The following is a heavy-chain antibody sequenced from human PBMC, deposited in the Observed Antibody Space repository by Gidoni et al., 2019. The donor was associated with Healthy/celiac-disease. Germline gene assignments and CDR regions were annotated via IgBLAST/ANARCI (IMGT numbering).Heavy chain of an antibody. CDR3: ARQDSSFDYYYYGMDV. J-gene: IGHJ6*02. CDR2: IYYSGST. Sequence: QLQLQESGPGLVKPSETLSLTCTVSGGSISSSSYYWGWIRQPPGKGLEWIGSIYYSGSTYYNPSLKSRVTISVDTSKNQFSLKLSSVTAADTAVYYCARQDSSFDYYYYGMDVWGQGTTVTVSS. CDR1: GGSISSSSYY. V-gene: IGHV4-39*01. D-gene: IGHD2-15*01.